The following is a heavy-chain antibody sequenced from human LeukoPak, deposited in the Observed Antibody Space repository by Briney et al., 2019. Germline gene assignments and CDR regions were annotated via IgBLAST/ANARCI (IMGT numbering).Heavy chain of an antibody. Sequence: PGGSLRLSCAASGFTFSSYWMDWFRQAPGKGLEGVANVKPDGGDKYYADSVKGRFTIFRDNVKNSLYLQMNDLRAEDTAVYYCARDLDYWGQGTLVTVSS. CDR2: VKPDGGDK. J-gene: IGHJ4*02. CDR1: GFTFSSYW. V-gene: IGHV3-7*05. CDR3: ARDLDY.